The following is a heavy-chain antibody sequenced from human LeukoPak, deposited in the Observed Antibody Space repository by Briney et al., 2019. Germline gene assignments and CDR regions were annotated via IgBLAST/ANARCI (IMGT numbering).Heavy chain of an antibody. V-gene: IGHV3-48*03. D-gene: IGHD3-10*01. CDR3: ARERPSRVYGSGSWMGFFDY. J-gene: IGHJ4*02. CDR2: ISHSGSTT. Sequence: GGSLRLSCAASGFTFSSYEMNWVRQAPGKGLEWVSYISHSGSTTYYADSVKGRFTISRDNAKNSLFLQMNSLRAEDTAVYYCARERPSRVYGSGSWMGFFDYWGQGTLVTVSS. CDR1: GFTFSSYE.